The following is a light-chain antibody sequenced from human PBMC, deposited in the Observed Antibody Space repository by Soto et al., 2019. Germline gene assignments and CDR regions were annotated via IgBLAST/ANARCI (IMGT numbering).Light chain of an antibody. CDR1: QSISNW. CDR2: DAS. J-gene: IGKJ4*01. Sequence: DIQMTQSPSTLSASVGDRVTITCRASQSISNWLAWYQQKPGKAPKLLIYDASTLQTGVPSRFSGSGSGTEFTLTISSLLPDDFATYYCQQYNSLFCGGTKVELK. CDR3: QQYNSL. V-gene: IGKV1-5*01.